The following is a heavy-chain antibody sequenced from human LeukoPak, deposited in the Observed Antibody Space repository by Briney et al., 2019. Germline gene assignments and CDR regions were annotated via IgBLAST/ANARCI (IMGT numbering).Heavy chain of an antibody. CDR1: GGSISSGGYY. CDR2: IYYSGST. J-gene: IGHJ4*02. V-gene: IGHV4-31*03. Sequence: SETLSLTCTVSGGSISSGGYYWSWIRQHPGKGLEWIGYIYYSGSTYYNPSLKSRVTISVDTSKNQFSLKLSSVTAADTAVYYCAKAVGDGDYAFDYWGQGTLVTVSS. D-gene: IGHD4-17*01. CDR3: AKAVGDGDYAFDY.